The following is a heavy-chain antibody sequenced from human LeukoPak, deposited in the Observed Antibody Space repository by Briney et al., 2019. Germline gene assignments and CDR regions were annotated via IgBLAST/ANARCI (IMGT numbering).Heavy chain of an antibody. J-gene: IGHJ4*02. CDR1: GGSMSSSAYH. CDR2: INYGGNT. D-gene: IGHD2-15*01. Sequence: SETLSLTCTVSGGSMSSSAYHWGWIRQPPGKGLEWIGTINYGGNTYYNLSLKSRVIIFLDTSKNQFSLKLSSVTAADTAVYYCARLWSTSCKGGSCPHQPNYWGQGTRVTVPS. V-gene: IGHV4-39*01. CDR3: ARLWSTSCKGGSCPHQPNY.